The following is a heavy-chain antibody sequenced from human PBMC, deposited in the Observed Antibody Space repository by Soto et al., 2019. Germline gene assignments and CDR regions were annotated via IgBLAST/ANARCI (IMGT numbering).Heavy chain of an antibody. Sequence: KQSQTLSLTCPVSGGSISSYYWSWIRQPPGKGLEWIGYIYYSGSTNYNPSLKSRVTISVDTSKNQFSLKLSSVTAADTAVYYCARGPGLGLLLEKSPYFQHWGQGTLVTVSS. CDR2: IYYSGST. CDR3: ARGPGLGLLLEKSPYFQH. V-gene: IGHV4-59*01. D-gene: IGHD3-22*01. J-gene: IGHJ1*01. CDR1: GGSISSYY.